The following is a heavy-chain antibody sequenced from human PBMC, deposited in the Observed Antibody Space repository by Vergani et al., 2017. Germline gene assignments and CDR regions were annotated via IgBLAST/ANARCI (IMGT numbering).Heavy chain of an antibody. CDR1: GGSFSGYY. D-gene: IGHD2-8*01. CDR2: INHSGST. J-gene: IGHJ5*02. V-gene: IGHV4-34*01. Sequence: QVQLQESGPGLVKPSETLSLTCTVYGGSFSGYYWSWIRQPPGKGLEWIGEINHSGSTNYNPSLKSRVTISVDTSKNQFSLKLSSGPAADTAVYYCARGGEYCTNGVCYGEVDWFDPWGQGTLVTVSS. CDR3: ARGGEYCTNGVCYGEVDWFDP.